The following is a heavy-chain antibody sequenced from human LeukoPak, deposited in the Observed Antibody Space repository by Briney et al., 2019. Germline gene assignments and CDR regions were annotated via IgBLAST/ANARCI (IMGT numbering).Heavy chain of an antibody. Sequence: PSQTLSLTCAISGDSVSSNSAAWNWIRQSPSRGLEWLGRTYYRSKWYNDYAVSVESRITINPDTSKNQFSLQLNSVTPEDTAVYYCARGYSSSWRTDYYGMDVWGQGTTVTVSS. CDR2: TYYRSKWYN. CDR3: ARGYSSSWRTDYYGMDV. V-gene: IGHV6-1*01. J-gene: IGHJ6*02. D-gene: IGHD6-13*01. CDR1: GDSVSSNSAA.